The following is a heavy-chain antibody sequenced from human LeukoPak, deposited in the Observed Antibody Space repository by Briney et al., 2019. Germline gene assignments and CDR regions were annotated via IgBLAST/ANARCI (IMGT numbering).Heavy chain of an antibody. Sequence: PGGSLRLSCAASGFTFSSYDMAWVRQARGKGLEWVSAIGTAGDTYYPGSVKGRFTISRENAKNSLYLQMNSLRAGDTAVYYCARGGSHYYGSGNYLFDYWGQGTLVTVSS. V-gene: IGHV3-13*01. J-gene: IGHJ4*02. D-gene: IGHD3-10*01. CDR1: GFTFSSYD. CDR2: IGTAGDT. CDR3: ARGGSHYYGSGNYLFDY.